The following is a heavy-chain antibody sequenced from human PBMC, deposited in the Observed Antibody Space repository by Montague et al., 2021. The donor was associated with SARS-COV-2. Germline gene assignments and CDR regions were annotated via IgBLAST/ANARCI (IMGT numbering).Heavy chain of an antibody. CDR1: GGSISSYY. J-gene: IGHJ4*02. Sequence: SETLSLTRSVSGGSISSYYWSWIRQPPGKGLEWIGYIYYSGSTNYNPSLKSRVTISVDTSKNQFSLKLTSVTAADTAVHYCARGRDGYYHRSALFDYWGQGTLVTVSS. V-gene: IGHV4-59*01. CDR3: ARGRDGYYHRSALFDY. CDR2: IYYSGST. D-gene: IGHD3-22*01.